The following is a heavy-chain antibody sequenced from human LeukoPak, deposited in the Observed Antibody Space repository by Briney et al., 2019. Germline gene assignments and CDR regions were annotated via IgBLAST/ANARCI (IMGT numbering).Heavy chain of an antibody. J-gene: IGHJ4*02. CDR1: GGSISSYY. CDR2: IYYSGST. Sequence: PSETLSLTCTVSGGSISSYYWSWIRQPPGKGLEWIGYIYYSGSTNYNPSLRSRVTISVDTSKNQFSLKLSSVTAADTAVYYCARGMDSSGLPEGWGQGTLVTVSS. V-gene: IGHV4-59*01. D-gene: IGHD3-22*01. CDR3: ARGMDSSGLPEG.